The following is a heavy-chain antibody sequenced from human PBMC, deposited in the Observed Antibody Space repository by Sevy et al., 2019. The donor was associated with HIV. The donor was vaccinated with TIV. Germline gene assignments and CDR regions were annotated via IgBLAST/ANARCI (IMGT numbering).Heavy chain of an antibody. J-gene: IGHJ1*01. CDR1: GYTFTSYG. CDR3: ARDGSGSYYGSSVQH. V-gene: IGHV1-18*01. D-gene: IGHD1-26*01. CDR2: ISAYNGNT. Sequence: ASVKVSCKASGYTFTSYGISWVRQAPGQGLEWMGWISAYNGNTKYAQKLQGRVTMTTDTSTSTAYMELRSLRSDDTAVYYCARDGSGSYYGSSVQHWGQGTLVTVSS.